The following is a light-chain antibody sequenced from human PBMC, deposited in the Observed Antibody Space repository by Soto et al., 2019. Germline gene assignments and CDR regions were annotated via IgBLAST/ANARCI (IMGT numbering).Light chain of an antibody. CDR2: DAY. V-gene: IGKV3-11*01. CDR1: QSFRGL. J-gene: IGKJ5*01. Sequence: EVVLTQSPVTLSLSPGERATLSCRASQSFRGLLAWYQQKPGQAPRLLIYDAYNRATGIPPRFSGSGSGKDFTLTISSLAPEDSGIYYCQKRHMWPLTFGQGTRLEIK. CDR3: QKRHMWPLT.